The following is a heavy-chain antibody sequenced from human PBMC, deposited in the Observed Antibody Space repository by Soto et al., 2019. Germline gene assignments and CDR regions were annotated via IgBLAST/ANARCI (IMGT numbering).Heavy chain of an antibody. V-gene: IGHV1-3*01. CDR1: GYTFTSYA. CDR2: INAGNGNT. Sequence: QVQLVQSGAEVKKPGASVKVSCKASGYTFTSYAMHWVRQAPGQRLEWMGWINAGNGNTKYSQKFQGRVTITRDTSANTAYMELSSLRSEDTAVYYCARLNPSPFGEPDNWFDPWGQGTLVTVSS. J-gene: IGHJ5*02. D-gene: IGHD3-10*01. CDR3: ARLNPSPFGEPDNWFDP.